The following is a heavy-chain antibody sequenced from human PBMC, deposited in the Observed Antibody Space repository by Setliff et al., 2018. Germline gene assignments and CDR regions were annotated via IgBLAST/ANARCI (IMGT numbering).Heavy chain of an antibody. Sequence: ASVKVSCKASGYTFRNYAFAWVRQAPGQGLEWVGWISVYNGDTNYAQKFQGRVSLTTDTSTSTAYMELRSLTSDDSAFYYCARAPSVELVTIRTNSWFTYWGHGTLVTVSS. D-gene: IGHD5-18*01. CDR1: GYTFRNYA. J-gene: IGHJ4*01. CDR2: ISVYNGDT. CDR3: ARAPSVELVTIRTNSWFTY. V-gene: IGHV1-18*01.